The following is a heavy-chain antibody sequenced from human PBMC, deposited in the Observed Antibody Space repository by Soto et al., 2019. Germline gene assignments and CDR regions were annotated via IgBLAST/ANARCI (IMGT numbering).Heavy chain of an antibody. D-gene: IGHD1-1*01. Sequence: EVQLLESGGGSVQPGGSLRLSCVASGFTFSSYAMHWVRRPPGKGLEWVSSISGSGGTAYYADSVKGRFSISRDSLVNTLYLKMNSLRAEDTAVYYCAKGRGQNWNFAYWGQGPLVTVSP. CDR1: GFTFSSYA. CDR3: AKGRGQNWNFAY. V-gene: IGHV3-23*01. CDR2: ISGSGGTA. J-gene: IGHJ4*02.